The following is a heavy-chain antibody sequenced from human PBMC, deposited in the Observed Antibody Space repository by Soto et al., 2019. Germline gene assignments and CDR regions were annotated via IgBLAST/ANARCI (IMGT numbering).Heavy chain of an antibody. D-gene: IGHD3-10*01. J-gene: IGHJ4*02. CDR2: ISLAGDT. CDR3: ARDPPRSGSYTYDY. V-gene: IGHV3-66*01. Sequence: EVQLVESGGGLVQPGGSLRLSCAASGITVSNNYMSWFRQAPGKGLEWVSAISLAGDTYYADSVKGRFTISRDNSKNTLYFQMNRLRAEDTAVYYCARDPPRSGSYTYDYWGQGTLVTVSS. CDR1: GITVSNNY.